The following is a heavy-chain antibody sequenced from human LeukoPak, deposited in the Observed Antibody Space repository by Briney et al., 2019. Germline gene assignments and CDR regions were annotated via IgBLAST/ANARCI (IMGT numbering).Heavy chain of an antibody. CDR1: RGSISSYY. J-gene: IGHJ5*02. CDR2: IYYSGST. V-gene: IGHV4-59*01. D-gene: IGHD3-16*01. CDR3: ARGGWGLLSNRFDP. Sequence: PSETLSLTCTVSRGSISSYYWSWIRQPPGKGLEWIGYIYYSGSTNYNPSLKSRVTISVDTSKNQFSLKLSSVTAADTAVYYCARGGWGLLSNRFDPWGQGTLVTVSS.